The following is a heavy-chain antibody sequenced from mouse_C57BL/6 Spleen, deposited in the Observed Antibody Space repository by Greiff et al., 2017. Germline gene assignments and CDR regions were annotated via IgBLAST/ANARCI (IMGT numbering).Heavy chain of an antibody. J-gene: IGHJ2*01. V-gene: IGHV1-42*01. CDR1: GYSFTGYY. D-gene: IGHD2-2*01. Sequence: VQLQQSGPELVKPGASVKISCKASGYSFTGYYMNWVKQSPEQSLEWIGEINPSTGGTTYNQKFKAKATLTVDKSSSTAYMQLKSLTSEDSAVXYCARSIGLGNYFDYWGQGTTLTVSS. CDR2: INPSTGGT. CDR3: ARSIGLGNYFDY.